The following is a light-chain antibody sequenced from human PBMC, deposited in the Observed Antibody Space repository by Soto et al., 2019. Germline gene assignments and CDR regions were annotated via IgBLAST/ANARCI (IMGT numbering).Light chain of an antibody. V-gene: IGKV3-11*01. CDR3: QQSSNWHPGLT. J-gene: IGKJ4*01. Sequence: EIVLTQSPATLSLSPGERATLSCRASQSVSSYLAWYQQKPGQAPKLLIYDASNRATGIPARFSGSGSGTDFTLTISSLEPEDFAVYYCQQSSNWHPGLTFGGGTKVDIK. CDR1: QSVSSY. CDR2: DAS.